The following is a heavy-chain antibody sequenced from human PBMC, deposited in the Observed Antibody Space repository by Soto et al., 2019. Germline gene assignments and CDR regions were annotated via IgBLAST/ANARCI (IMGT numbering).Heavy chain of an antibody. D-gene: IGHD3-3*01. CDR3: ARDRITTRGDAFDL. CDR2: IIPITDIT. V-gene: IGHV1-69*08. CDR1: GGTFSTYI. J-gene: IGHJ3*01. Sequence: QVQLVQSGAEVRKPGSSVKVSCKAPGGTFSTYIISWVRHAPGQGLEWMGRIIPITDITNYAQKYKGRVTVTADRSTSTAYMELTSLKAEDTDFYYCARDRITTRGDAFDLWGQGTMVTVSS.